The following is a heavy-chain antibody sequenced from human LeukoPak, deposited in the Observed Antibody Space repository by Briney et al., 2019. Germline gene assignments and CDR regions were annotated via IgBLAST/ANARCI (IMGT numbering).Heavy chain of an antibody. CDR1: GVSFSGYY. CDR2: INHSGST. CDR3: ARGTYSGYDFDY. D-gene: IGHD5-12*01. V-gene: IGHV4-34*01. Sequence: SETLSLTCAVYGVSFSGYYWSWIRQPPGKGLEWIGEINHSGSTNYSPSLKSRVTISLDTSKNQFSLKLTSVAAADTDVYYCARGTYSGYDFDYWGQGTLVTVSS. J-gene: IGHJ4*02.